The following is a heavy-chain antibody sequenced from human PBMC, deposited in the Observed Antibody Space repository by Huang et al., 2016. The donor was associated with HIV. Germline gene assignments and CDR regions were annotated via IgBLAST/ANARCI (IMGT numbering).Heavy chain of an antibody. Sequence: QVQLVQSGAEVKKPGSSVKVSCTAPGGTFSTYAISWVRQAPVQGLEWMGGIIPIFGTAKDAEKFQGTVTITADELTSTAYMEISSLRSEETALYYCGRGRTRSSLYDSYYGLDVWGQGTTVTVSS. V-gene: IGHV1-69*01. D-gene: IGHD6-6*01. CDR2: IIPIFGTA. J-gene: IGHJ6*02. CDR1: GGTFSTYA. CDR3: GRGRTRSSLYDSYYGLDV.